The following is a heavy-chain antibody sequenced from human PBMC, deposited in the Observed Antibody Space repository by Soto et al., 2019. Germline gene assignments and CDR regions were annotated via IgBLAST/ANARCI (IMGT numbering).Heavy chain of an antibody. CDR2: IYWDGDK. Sequence: QITLKESGPTLVKPTQTLTLTCTFSGFSLSTNGVGVGWIRQPPGKALEWLALIYWDGDKRYSPSLKSRLTITKDTSKNQVVLTMTNMDPVDTGTYYCAHRRGAYYFDYWGQGTLVTVSS. CDR1: GFSLSTNGVG. D-gene: IGHD1-26*01. V-gene: IGHV2-5*02. J-gene: IGHJ4*02. CDR3: AHRRGAYYFDY.